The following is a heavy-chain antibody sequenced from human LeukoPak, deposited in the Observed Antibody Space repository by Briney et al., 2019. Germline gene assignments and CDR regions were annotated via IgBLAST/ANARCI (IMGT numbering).Heavy chain of an antibody. CDR2: ISGSGGST. Sequence: GGSLRPSCAASGFTLSSYAMSWVRQAPGKGLEWVSAISGSGGSTYYADSVKGRFTISRDNSKNTLYLQMNSLKTEDTAVYYCTTDLHDILTGQTGSFDYWGQGTLVTVSS. CDR1: GFTLSSYA. CDR3: TTDLHDILTGQTGSFDY. D-gene: IGHD3-9*01. V-gene: IGHV3-23*01. J-gene: IGHJ4*02.